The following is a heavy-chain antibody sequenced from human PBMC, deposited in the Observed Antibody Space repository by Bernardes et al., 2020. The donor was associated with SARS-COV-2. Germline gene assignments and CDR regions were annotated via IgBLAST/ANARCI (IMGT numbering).Heavy chain of an antibody. J-gene: IGHJ4*02. D-gene: IGHD2-2*01. CDR1: GITFSSYA. V-gene: IGHV3-23*01. CDR3: ATSGGLCSTTTCYLLAG. CDR2: ISGSGGNI. Sequence: GGSLRLSCAASGITFSSYAMTWVRQVPGMGLEWVSDISGSGGNIHYADSVKGRFTISRDNSKSTVYLQMNSLRTEDTALYYCATSGGLCSTTTCYLLAGWGQGTLVTVSS.